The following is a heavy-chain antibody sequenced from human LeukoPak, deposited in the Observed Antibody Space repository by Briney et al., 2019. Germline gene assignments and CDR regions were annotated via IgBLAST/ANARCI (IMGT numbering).Heavy chain of an antibody. J-gene: IGHJ6*04. CDR3: ARGQVRYQLLSAPMDV. D-gene: IGHD2-2*01. V-gene: IGHV3-74*01. Sequence: GGSLRLSCAASGFTFTRHWMHWVRQAPGKGLVWVSRINSEGSITSYADSVKGRFTISRDNSKNTLYLQMNSLRAEDTAVYYCARGQVRYQLLSAPMDVWGKGTTVTVSS. CDR1: GFTFTRHW. CDR2: INSEGSIT.